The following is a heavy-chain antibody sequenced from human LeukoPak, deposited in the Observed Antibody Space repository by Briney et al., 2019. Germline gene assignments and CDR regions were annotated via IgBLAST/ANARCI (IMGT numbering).Heavy chain of an antibody. J-gene: IGHJ4*02. Sequence: GGSLRLSCAASGFTFSSYSMNWVRQAPGKGLEWVSSISSSSSYIYYADSVKGRFTISRDNAENSLYLQMNSLRAEDTAVYYCARGATYYYDSSGFDYWGQGTLVTVSS. D-gene: IGHD3-22*01. V-gene: IGHV3-21*01. CDR2: ISSSSSYI. CDR1: GFTFSSYS. CDR3: ARGATYYYDSSGFDY.